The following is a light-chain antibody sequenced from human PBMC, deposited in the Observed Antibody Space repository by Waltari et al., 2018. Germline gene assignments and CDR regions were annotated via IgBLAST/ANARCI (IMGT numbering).Light chain of an antibody. J-gene: IGKJ2*01. Sequence: EIVLTQSPGTLSLSPGERATLSCRTSQRPTKNYLAWYQQKPGQAPRLLIYGASSRAAGIPDRFSGSGSGTDFTLTISRLEPEDCAVYYCQQYGSSVLYTFGQGTKLEIK. V-gene: IGKV3-20*01. CDR3: QQYGSSVLYT. CDR1: QRPTKNY. CDR2: GAS.